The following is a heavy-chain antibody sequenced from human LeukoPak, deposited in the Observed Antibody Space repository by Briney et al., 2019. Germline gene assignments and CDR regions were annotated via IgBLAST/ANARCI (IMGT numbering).Heavy chain of an antibody. CDR3: ARGPERNYQLHLNWFDP. J-gene: IGHJ5*02. CDR1: GGSISSGGYY. CDR2: IYYSGST. Sequence: SETLSLTCTVSGGSISSGGYYWSWLRQHPGKGLEWIGYIYYSGSTYYNPSLKSRVTISVDTSKNQFSLKLSSVTAADTSVYYCARGPERNYQLHLNWFDPWGQGTLVTVSS. D-gene: IGHD2-2*01. V-gene: IGHV4-31*03.